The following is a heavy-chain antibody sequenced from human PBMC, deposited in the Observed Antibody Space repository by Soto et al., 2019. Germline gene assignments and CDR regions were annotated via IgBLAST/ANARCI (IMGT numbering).Heavy chain of an antibody. CDR3: ARDQLYYNDISGRPLNAFDI. CDR1: GFTFRNYG. D-gene: IGHD3-22*01. V-gene: IGHV3-48*01. J-gene: IGHJ3*02. CDR2: IGIGSSTT. Sequence: GGSLRLSCAASGFTFRNYGMNWVRQAPGKGLEWVSYIGIGSSTTYYADSVKGRFTISRDNAKNSLYLQMNSLRAEDTAVYYCARDQLYYNDISGRPLNAFDIWGQGTMVTVSS.